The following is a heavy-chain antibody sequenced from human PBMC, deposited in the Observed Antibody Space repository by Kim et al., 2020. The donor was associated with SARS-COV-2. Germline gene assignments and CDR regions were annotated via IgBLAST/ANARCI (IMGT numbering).Heavy chain of an antibody. J-gene: IGHJ4*02. CDR2: T. V-gene: IGHV4-61*03. Sequence: TEYTPPLKSRLTIAVDTSKNSFSLRLTSVTAADTAVYYCAGGPTYVGFDSWGQGTLVTVSS. D-gene: IGHD2-15*01. CDR3: AGGPTYVGFDS.